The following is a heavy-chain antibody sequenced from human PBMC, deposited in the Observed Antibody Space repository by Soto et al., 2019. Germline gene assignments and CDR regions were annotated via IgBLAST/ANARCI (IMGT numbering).Heavy chain of an antibody. CDR3: ARALPSGSYYH. D-gene: IGHD1-26*01. CDR2: INPNSGGT. Sequence: ASVKVSCKASGYTFTGYYMHWVRQAPGQGLEWMGWINPNSGGTNYAQKFQGWVTMTRDTSISTAYMELSRLRSGDTAVYYCARALPSGSYYHWGQGTLVTVSS. CDR1: GYTFTGYY. J-gene: IGHJ5*02. V-gene: IGHV1-2*04.